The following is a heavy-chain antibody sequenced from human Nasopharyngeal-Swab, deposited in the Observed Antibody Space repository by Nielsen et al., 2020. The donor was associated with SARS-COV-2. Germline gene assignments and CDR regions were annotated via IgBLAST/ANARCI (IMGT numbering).Heavy chain of an antibody. CDR3: AKGTITMVRGVIGWFDP. CDR1: GFTFSSYG. V-gene: IGHV3-30*18. CDR2: ISYDGSNK. Sequence: GESLTISCAASGFTFSSYGMHWVRQAPGKGLEWVAVISYDGSNKYYADSVKGRFTISRDNSKNTLYLQMNSLRAEDTAVYYCAKGTITMVRGVIGWFDPWGQGTLVTVSS. J-gene: IGHJ5*02. D-gene: IGHD3-10*01.